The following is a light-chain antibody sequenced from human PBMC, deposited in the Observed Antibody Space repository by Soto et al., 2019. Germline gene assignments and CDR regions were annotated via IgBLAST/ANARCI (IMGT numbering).Light chain of an antibody. J-gene: IGKJ1*01. Sequence: EIVLTQSPGTLSLSPGERATLSCRASQSVSSYLAWYQQKPGQAPRLLIYDASNRATGVPARFSGSGSGTDFTLTISRLEPEDFAVYYCHQYGSSQTFGQGTKVDIK. V-gene: IGKV3-20*01. CDR1: QSVSSY. CDR3: HQYGSSQT. CDR2: DAS.